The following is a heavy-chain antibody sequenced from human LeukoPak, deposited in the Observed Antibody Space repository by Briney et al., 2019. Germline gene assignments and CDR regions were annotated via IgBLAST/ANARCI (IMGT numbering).Heavy chain of an antibody. CDR2: ISGSGDNS. J-gene: IGHJ4*02. Sequence: GGSLRLSCAVSGITLSNYGMSWVRQAPGKGLEWVSSISGSGDNSYYADSVKGRFTISRDKSKNTLYLQLTSLRAEDTAVYYCGKDHMVGHTTPFDFWGQGTLVTVSS. D-gene: IGHD1-26*01. CDR1: GITLSNYG. CDR3: GKDHMVGHTTPFDF. V-gene: IGHV3-23*01.